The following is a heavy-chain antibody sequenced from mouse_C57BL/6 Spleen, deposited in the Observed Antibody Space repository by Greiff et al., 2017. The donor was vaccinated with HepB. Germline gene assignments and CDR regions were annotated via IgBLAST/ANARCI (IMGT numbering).Heavy chain of an antibody. CDR3: ANYDYAWFAY. CDR1: GFSLTSYG. J-gene: IGHJ3*01. D-gene: IGHD2-4*01. Sequence: QVQLQQSGPGLVQPSQSLSITCTVSGFSLTSYGVHWVRQSPGKGLEWLGVIWSGGSTDNNAAFISRLSISKDNTKSQVFFKMNSLQADDTAIYYCANYDYAWFAYWGQGTLVTVSA. CDR2: IWSGGST. V-gene: IGHV2-2*01.